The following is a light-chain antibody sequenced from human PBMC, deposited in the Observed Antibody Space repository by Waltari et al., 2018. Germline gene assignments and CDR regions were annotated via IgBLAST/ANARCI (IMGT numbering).Light chain of an antibody. CDR2: DDT. J-gene: IGLJ2*01. Sequence: QSALTQPASVSGSPGQSITISCTGTSSDVGSHNLVSWYQHHPGKAPKLMIYDDTKRPSGVYNRFSGPKSGNTASLTISGLQAEDEADYYCCSYAGGTASILLGGGTKLTVL. CDR1: SSDVGSHNL. V-gene: IGLV2-23*01. CDR3: CSYAGGTASIL.